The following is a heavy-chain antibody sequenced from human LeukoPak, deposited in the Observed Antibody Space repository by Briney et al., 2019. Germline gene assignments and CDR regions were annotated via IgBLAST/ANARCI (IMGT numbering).Heavy chain of an antibody. CDR2: IDPNSGGT. Sequence: ASVKVSCKASEYTFTGYYMHWVRQAPGQGLEWMGWIDPNSGGTNFAQKFQGRVTMTTDTSITTAYMELTRLRSDDTAVYYCANWAATIRNFNYWGQGTLVTVSS. V-gene: IGHV1-2*02. CDR1: EYTFTGYY. CDR3: ANWAATIRNFNY. J-gene: IGHJ4*02. D-gene: IGHD5-12*01.